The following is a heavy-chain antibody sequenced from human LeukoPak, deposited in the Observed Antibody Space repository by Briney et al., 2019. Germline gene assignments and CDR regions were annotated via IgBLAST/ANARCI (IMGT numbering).Heavy chain of an antibody. CDR2: IWYDGSNK. Sequence: PGGSLRLSCAASGFTFSSYGMHWVRQAPGKGLEWVAVIWYDGSNKYYADSVKGRFIISRDNSKNTLYLQMNSLRAEDTAVYYCARKGRLNAFDIWGQGTMVTVSS. V-gene: IGHV3-33*01. J-gene: IGHJ3*02. CDR3: ARKGRLNAFDI. CDR1: GFTFSSYG.